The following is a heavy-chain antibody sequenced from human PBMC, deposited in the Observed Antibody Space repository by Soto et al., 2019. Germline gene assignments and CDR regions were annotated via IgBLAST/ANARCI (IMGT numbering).Heavy chain of an antibody. CDR1: GYTFTSYG. CDR2: ISTHKGNT. Sequence: QVQLVQSGGEVKKPGASVKVSCKASGYTFTSYGISWVRQAPGQGLAWMGWISTHKGNTHYSQKLQGRVTMTTDTSTSTAYMELRSLGSDDTAVYYCAGGWFGELLFDYWGQGTLVTVSS. D-gene: IGHD3-10*01. V-gene: IGHV1-18*01. CDR3: AGGWFGELLFDY. J-gene: IGHJ4*02.